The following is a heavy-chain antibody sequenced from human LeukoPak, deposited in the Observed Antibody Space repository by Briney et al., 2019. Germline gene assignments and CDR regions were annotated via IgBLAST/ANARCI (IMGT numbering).Heavy chain of an antibody. CDR1: GFTFSSYG. J-gene: IGHJ6*03. CDR2: IRYDGSNK. Sequence: GGSLRLTCAASGFTFSSYGMHWVRQAPGKGLEWVAFIRYDGSNKYYADSVKGRFTISRDNSKNTLYLQMNSLRAEDTAVYYCAKAAVGGTYYYYYMDVWGKGTTVTVSS. V-gene: IGHV3-30*02. D-gene: IGHD1-26*01. CDR3: AKAAVGGTYYYYYMDV.